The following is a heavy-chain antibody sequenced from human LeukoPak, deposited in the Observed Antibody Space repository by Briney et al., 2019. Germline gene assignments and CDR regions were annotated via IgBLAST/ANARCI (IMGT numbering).Heavy chain of an antibody. J-gene: IGHJ2*01. Sequence: PSETLSLTCTVSGGSISSYYWSWIRQPPGKGLEWIGYIYYSGSTNYNPSLKSRVTISVDTSKNQFSLKLSSVTAAYVAIYYCARLGGSTVTTRYFDLWGRGTLVTVSS. V-gene: IGHV4-59*08. D-gene: IGHD4-17*01. CDR2: IYYSGST. CDR3: ARLGGSTVTTRYFDL. CDR1: GGSISSYY.